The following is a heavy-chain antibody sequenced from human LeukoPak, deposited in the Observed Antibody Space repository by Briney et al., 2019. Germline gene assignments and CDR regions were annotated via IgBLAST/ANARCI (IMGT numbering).Heavy chain of an antibody. V-gene: IGHV4-39*01. D-gene: IGHD3-16*01. Sequence: SETLSLTCTVSGGSISSSSYYWGWIRQPPGKGLEWIGSIYYSGSTYYNPSLKSRVTISVDTSKNQFSLKLSSVTAADTAVYYCARPRRGPIDYWGQGTLVTVPS. CDR1: GGSISSSSYY. J-gene: IGHJ4*02. CDR3: ARPRRGPIDY. CDR2: IYYSGST.